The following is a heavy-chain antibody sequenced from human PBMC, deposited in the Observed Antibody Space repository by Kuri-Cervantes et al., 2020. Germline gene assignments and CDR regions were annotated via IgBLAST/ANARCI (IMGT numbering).Heavy chain of an antibody. J-gene: IGHJ5*02. CDR3: ARGLRITIFGVVITRNNWFDP. CDR2: IWYDGSNK. D-gene: IGHD3-3*01. V-gene: IGHV3-33*01. Sequence: GESLKISCAASGSTFSSYGMHWVRQAPGKGLEWVAVIWYDGSNKYYADSVKGRFTISRDNSKNTLYLQMNSLRAEDTAVYYCARGLRITIFGVVITRNNWFDPWGQGTLVTVSS. CDR1: GSTFSSYG.